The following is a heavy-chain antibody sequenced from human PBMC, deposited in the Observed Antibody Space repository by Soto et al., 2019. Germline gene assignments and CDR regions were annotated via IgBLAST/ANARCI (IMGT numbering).Heavy chain of an antibody. J-gene: IGHJ3*02. CDR1: GLTFSSYA. CDR2: ISGSGGTT. D-gene: IGHD6-19*01. CDR3: AKTANGWFSAFDI. Sequence: EVQLLESGGGLVQPGGSLRLSCAASGLTFSSYAMSWVRQAPGKGLEWVSAISGSGGTTYYADSVKGRFTFSRDNSKTTLYLQMNSLRAEDTAVYYCAKTANGWFSAFDIWGQGTMVTVSS. V-gene: IGHV3-23*01.